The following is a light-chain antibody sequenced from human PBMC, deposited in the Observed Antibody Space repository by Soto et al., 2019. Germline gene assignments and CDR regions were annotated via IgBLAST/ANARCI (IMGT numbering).Light chain of an antibody. V-gene: IGKV3-20*01. CDR3: QHYGSSPRT. CDR1: QSVSSSH. Sequence: EIVLTQSPGTLSLSPGERATLSCRASQSVSSSHLAWYQQKPGQAPRLFMYGASNRATGIPDRFSGSGSGKDFTLSISRLEPEDFAVYYCQHYGSSPRTCGQGTKLEIK. J-gene: IGKJ2*01. CDR2: GAS.